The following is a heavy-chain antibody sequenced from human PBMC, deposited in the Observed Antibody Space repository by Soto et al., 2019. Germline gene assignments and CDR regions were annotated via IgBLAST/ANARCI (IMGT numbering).Heavy chain of an antibody. J-gene: IGHJ6*03. CDR2: ISAYNGKT. V-gene: IGHV1-18*01. D-gene: IGHD3-3*01. CDR3: ALVSFRLLRFLEWLRYYYMDV. Sequence: ASVKVSCKASGYTFTSYGISWVRRAPGQGLEWKGWISAYNGKTNYAQKIQGRVTMTTDTSTSTAYMELRSLRSDDTSVYYFALVSFRLLRFLEWLRYYYMDVWGKGTTVTVSS. CDR1: GYTFTSYG.